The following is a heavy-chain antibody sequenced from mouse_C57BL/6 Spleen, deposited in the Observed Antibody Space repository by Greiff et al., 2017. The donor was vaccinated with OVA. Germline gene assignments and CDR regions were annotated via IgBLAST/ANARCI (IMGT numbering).Heavy chain of an antibody. CDR1: GYAFSSSW. CDR3: ARRRAALDY. J-gene: IGHJ2*01. V-gene: IGHV1-82*01. CDR2: IYPGDGDT. Sequence: QVQLQQSGPELVKPGASVKISCKASGYAFSSSWMHWVKQRPGKGLEWIGRIYPGDGDTNYNGKFKGKATLTADKSSITAYMQLSSLASEDSAVYFCARRRAALDYWGKGTTLTVSS. D-gene: IGHD6-1*01.